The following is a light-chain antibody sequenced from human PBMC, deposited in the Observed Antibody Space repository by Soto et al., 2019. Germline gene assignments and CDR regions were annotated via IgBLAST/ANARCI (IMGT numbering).Light chain of an antibody. CDR1: SNDVGGYNY. V-gene: IGLV2-14*01. J-gene: IGLJ3*02. Sequence: QSALTQPASVSGSPGQSITISCTGTSNDVGGYNYVSWYQQHPGKAPKLMIYEVSNWPSGVSNRFSGSKSGNTASLTISGLQAEDEADYFCSSYTNSNTQVFGGGTMVTVL. CDR3: SSYTNSNTQV. CDR2: EVS.